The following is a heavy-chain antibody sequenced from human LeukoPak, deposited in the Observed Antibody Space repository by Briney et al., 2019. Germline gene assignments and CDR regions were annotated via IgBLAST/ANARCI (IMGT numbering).Heavy chain of an antibody. D-gene: IGHD6-6*01. CDR1: GFTFRSYS. V-gene: IGHV3-48*01. J-gene: IGHJ4*02. CDR2: ISSSSSTI. CDR3: ARGGSSALIDY. Sequence: GGSLRLSCAASGFTFRSYSMNWVRQAPGKGLEWVSYISSSSSTIYYADSVKGRLTISRDNAKNSLYLQMNSLRAEDTAVYYCARGGSSALIDYWGQGTLATVSS.